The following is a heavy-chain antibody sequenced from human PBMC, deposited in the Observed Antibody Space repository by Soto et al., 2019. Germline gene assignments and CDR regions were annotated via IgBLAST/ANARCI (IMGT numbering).Heavy chain of an antibody. V-gene: IGHV3-23*01. CDR2: IRGTGVGT. Sequence: EVHLLESGGGLVQPGGSLRLSCAASGFTFSNYAMTWVRQAPGQGREWVSVIRGTGVGTNNEDSAKGRFTTSRDNSKNTLYLQMTSLRAEDTAVYYCAKRAFYGSGIPNYYGMDVWGQGTAVTVSS. CDR1: GFTFSNYA. J-gene: IGHJ6*02. CDR3: AKRAFYGSGIPNYYGMDV. D-gene: IGHD3-10*01.